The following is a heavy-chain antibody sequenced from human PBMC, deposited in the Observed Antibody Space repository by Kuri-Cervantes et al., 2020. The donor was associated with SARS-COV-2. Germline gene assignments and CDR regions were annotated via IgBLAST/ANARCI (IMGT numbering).Heavy chain of an antibody. Sequence: GSLRLSCTVSGGSISSYYWSWIRQPPGKGLEWVGYIHYRGSTNYNPSLKSRVTISVDTSKNQFSLKLSSVTAADTAVYYCARYLGQKRGLQYWYFDLWGRGTLVTVSS. V-gene: IGHV4-59*01. J-gene: IGHJ2*01. D-gene: IGHD5-24*01. CDR1: GGSISSYY. CDR3: ARYLGQKRGLQYWYFDL. CDR2: IHYRGST.